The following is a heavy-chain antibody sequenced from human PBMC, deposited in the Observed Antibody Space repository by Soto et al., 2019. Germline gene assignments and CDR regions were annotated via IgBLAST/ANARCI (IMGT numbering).Heavy chain of an antibody. CDR1: GYSFTSYW. Sequence: GYSFTSYWISWVRQMPGKGLEWMGRIDPSDSYTNYSPSFQGHVTISADKSISTAYLQWSSLKASDTAMYYCARSSLGYCSSTSCSNYYYYGMDAWGQGTTVTVSS. CDR2: IDPSDSYT. V-gene: IGHV5-10-1*01. J-gene: IGHJ6*02. CDR3: ARSSLGYCSSTSCSNYYYYGMDA. D-gene: IGHD2-2*01.